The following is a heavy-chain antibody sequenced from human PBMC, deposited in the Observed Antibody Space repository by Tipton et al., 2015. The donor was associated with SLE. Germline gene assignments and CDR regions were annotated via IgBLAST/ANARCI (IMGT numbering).Heavy chain of an antibody. CDR3: AVVTGDTAFDL. J-gene: IGHJ3*01. CDR1: GGTFSSYA. D-gene: IGHD7-27*01. Sequence: QSGAEVKKPGSSVKVSCKVSGGTFSSYAISWVRQAPGQGLEWMGRIIPMSGTANYAQQFQGRVTITADESTNTAYMELSSLRSEDTAVYYCAVVTGDTAFDLWGQGTMVTVSS. V-gene: IGHV1-69*13. CDR2: IIPMSGTA.